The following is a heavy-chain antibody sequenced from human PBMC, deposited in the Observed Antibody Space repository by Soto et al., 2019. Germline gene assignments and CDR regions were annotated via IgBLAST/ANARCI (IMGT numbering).Heavy chain of an antibody. V-gene: IGHV3-23*01. CDR3: ARIYRRDGNKYADY. CDR1: GFTFSSYA. J-gene: IGHJ4*02. D-gene: IGHD3-16*02. CDR2: ISGSGTST. Sequence: GGSLRLSCAASGFTFSSYAMSWVRQAPGKGLEWVSSISGSGTSTYYGDSVKGRFTISRDNSKNSLYLQMNSLRDEDTAVYYCARIYRRDGNKYADYWGQGTLVTVSS.